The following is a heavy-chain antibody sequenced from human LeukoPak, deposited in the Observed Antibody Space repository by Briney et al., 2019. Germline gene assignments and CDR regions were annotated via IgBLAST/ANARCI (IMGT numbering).Heavy chain of an antibody. D-gene: IGHD4-11*01. CDR2: ISGDVRST. CDR1: GFTFSSYA. J-gene: IGHJ4*02. Sequence: GGSLRLSCAASGFTFSSYAMSWVRQAPGKGLEWVSAISGDVRSTFYADSVKGRFTISRDNSKNTLSLQMNSLRADDTAIYYCVKRVDYSEKYYFDSWGRGTLVTVSS. CDR3: VKRVDYSEKYYFDS. V-gene: IGHV3-23*01.